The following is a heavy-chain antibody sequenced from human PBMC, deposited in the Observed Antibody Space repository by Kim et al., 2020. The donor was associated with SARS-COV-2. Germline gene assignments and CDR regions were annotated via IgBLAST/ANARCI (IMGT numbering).Heavy chain of an antibody. CDR2: IIPIFGTA. J-gene: IGHJ2*01. D-gene: IGHD5-12*01. V-gene: IGHV1-69*13. Sequence: SVKVSCKASGGTFSSYAISWVRQAPGQGLEWMGGIIPIFGTANYAQKFQGRVTITADESTSTAYMELSSLRSEDTAVYYCATTGRERWLQFGELWYFDLWGRGTLVTVSS. CDR1: GGTFSSYA. CDR3: ATTGRERWLQFGELWYFDL.